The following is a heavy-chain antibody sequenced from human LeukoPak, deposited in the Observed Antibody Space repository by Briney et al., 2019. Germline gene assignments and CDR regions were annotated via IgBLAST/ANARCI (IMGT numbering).Heavy chain of an antibody. V-gene: IGHV1-18*01. CDR1: GYTFTTYG. J-gene: IGHJ5*02. Sequence: GASVKVSCKASGYTFTTYGISWVRQAPGQGLEWMGWISTYNRKTNYAQKFQDRVTMTTETSTSTVYMELRSLRSDDTAVYYCARDWDGRADLFDPWGQGTLVIVSS. D-gene: IGHD6-13*01. CDR3: ARDWDGRADLFDP. CDR2: ISTYNRKT.